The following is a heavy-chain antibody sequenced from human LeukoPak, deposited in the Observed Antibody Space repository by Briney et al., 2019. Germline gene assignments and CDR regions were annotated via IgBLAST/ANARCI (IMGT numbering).Heavy chain of an antibody. Sequence: SETLSLTCTVSGASFSSDSYYWLWIRQPPGKGLEYIGEIYYSGNISYNPSLKSRVRMSIDTSKNHISLRLMSLTAADAAVYFCARGGVVPMTTPFDCWGQGTLVTVSS. D-gene: IGHD3-16*01. CDR1: GASFSSDSYY. V-gene: IGHV4-61*03. CDR3: ARGGVVPMTTPFDC. CDR2: IYYSGNI. J-gene: IGHJ4*02.